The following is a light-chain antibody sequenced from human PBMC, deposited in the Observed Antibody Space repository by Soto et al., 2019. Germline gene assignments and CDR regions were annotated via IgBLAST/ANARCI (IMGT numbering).Light chain of an antibody. V-gene: IGKV3-20*01. J-gene: IGKJ1*01. Sequence: EIVLTQSPGTLSLSPGERATLSCRASKSVSNNYLAWYQQKPGQAPRLLIYGASSRATGIPDRFSGSGSGKDFTLTISRLEPQDFSVYYCQQYGSSRWTFGQGTKVEIK. CDR1: KSVSNNY. CDR3: QQYGSSRWT. CDR2: GAS.